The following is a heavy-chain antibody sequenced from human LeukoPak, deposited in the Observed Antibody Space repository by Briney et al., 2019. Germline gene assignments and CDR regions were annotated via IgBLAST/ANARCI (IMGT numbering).Heavy chain of an antibody. CDR2: MNPNSGNT. Sequence: ASVKVSCKASGYTFTSYDINWVRQATGQGLEWMGWMNPNSGNTGYAQKFQGRVTMTRNTSISTAYMELSSLRSEDTAVYYCARGLRLRDSNGYYLATIPLDYWGQGTLVTVSS. D-gene: IGHD3-22*01. CDR1: GYTFTSYD. CDR3: ARGLRLRDSNGYYLATIPLDY. J-gene: IGHJ4*02. V-gene: IGHV1-8*01.